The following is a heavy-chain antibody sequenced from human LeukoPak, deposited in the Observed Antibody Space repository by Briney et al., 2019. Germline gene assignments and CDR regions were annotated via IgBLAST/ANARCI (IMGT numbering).Heavy chain of an antibody. CDR1: GFTFSSYW. J-gene: IGHJ6*02. Sequence: EGSLRLSCAASGFTFSSYWMNWARQAPGKGLEWVASINHNGNVNYYVDSVKGRFTISRDNAKNPLYLQMSNLRAEDTAVYFCARGGGLDVWGQGATVTVSS. CDR3: ARGGGLDV. CDR2: INHNGNVN. V-gene: IGHV3-7*03. D-gene: IGHD3-16*01.